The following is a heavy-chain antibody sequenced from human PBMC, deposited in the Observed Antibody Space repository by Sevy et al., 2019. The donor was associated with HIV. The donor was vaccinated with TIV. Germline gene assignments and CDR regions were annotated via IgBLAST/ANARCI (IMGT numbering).Heavy chain of an antibody. Sequence: GGSLRLSCAASGFTLSSYGMHWVRQAPGKGLEWVAVIRKEGSNKYYADSVKGRLTISRDNSKNTLFLQMNSLRAEDTAVYYCARDRLGITISAEWGGGMDVWGQGTTVTVSS. CDR1: GFTLSSYG. V-gene: IGHV3-33*01. CDR2: IRKEGSNK. J-gene: IGHJ6*02. CDR3: ARDRLGITISAEWGGGMDV. D-gene: IGHD3-3*01.